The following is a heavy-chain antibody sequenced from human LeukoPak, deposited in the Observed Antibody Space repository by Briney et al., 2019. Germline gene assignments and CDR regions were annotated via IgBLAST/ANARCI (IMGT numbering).Heavy chain of an antibody. CDR2: ISSSGSTI. D-gene: IGHD2-2*01. CDR1: GFTFSSYE. V-gene: IGHV3-48*03. J-gene: IGHJ6*04. CDR3: ARNDIVVVPAAIL. Sequence: GGSLRLSCVASGFTFSSYEMNWVRQAPGKGLEWVSYISSSGSTIYYADSVKGRFTISRDNAKNSLYLQMNSLRAEDTAVYYCARNDIVVVPAAILWGKGTTVTVSS.